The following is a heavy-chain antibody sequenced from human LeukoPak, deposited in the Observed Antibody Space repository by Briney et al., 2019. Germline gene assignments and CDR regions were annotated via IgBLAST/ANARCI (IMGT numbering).Heavy chain of an antibody. Sequence: GGSLRLSCAASGFTFSSYSMNWVRQAPGKGLEWVAVISYDGSNKYYADSVKGRFTISRDNSKNTLYLQMNSLRAEDTAVYYCAKTAGAGPFDYWGQGTLVTVSS. CDR1: GFTFSSYS. CDR2: ISYDGSNK. J-gene: IGHJ4*02. D-gene: IGHD6-19*01. CDR3: AKTAGAGPFDY. V-gene: IGHV3-30*18.